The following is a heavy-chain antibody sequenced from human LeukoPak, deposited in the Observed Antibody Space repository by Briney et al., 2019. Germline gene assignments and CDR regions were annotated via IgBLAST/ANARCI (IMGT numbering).Heavy chain of an antibody. CDR3: ARGGDCSGGSCWFDP. J-gene: IGHJ5*02. D-gene: IGHD2-15*01. CDR1: GASFSGYY. Sequence: SETLSLTCAVYGASFSGYYWSWIRQPPGKGLEWIGEINHSGSTNYNPSLRSRVTISVDTSKNQFSLKLSSVTAADTAVYYCARGGDCSGGSCWFDPWGQGTLVTVSS. CDR2: INHSGST. V-gene: IGHV4-34*01.